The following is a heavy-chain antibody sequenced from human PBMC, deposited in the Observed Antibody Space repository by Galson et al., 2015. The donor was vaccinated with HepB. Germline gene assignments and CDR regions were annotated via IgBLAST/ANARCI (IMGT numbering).Heavy chain of an antibody. CDR1: GFTFDDYG. J-gene: IGHJ4*02. Sequence: SLRLSCAASGFTFDDYGTSWVRQAPGKGLEWVSGINWNGGSTGYADSVKGRFTISRDNAKNSLYLQMNSLRAEDTALYHCARDIGDSGAYYFDYWGQGTLVTVSS. V-gene: IGHV3-20*01. CDR3: ARDIGDSGAYYFDY. D-gene: IGHD4-17*01. CDR2: INWNGGST.